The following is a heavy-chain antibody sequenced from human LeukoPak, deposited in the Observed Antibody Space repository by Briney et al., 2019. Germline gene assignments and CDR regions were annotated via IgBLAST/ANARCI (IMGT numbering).Heavy chain of an antibody. J-gene: IGHJ6*03. D-gene: IGHD2/OR15-2a*01. CDR3: AKDPLSQYYYYYYYMDV. CDR2: INSDGSDT. Sequence: GGSLRLSCAASGFTFSTYWMHWVRQAPGKGPVWVSRINSDGSDTSYADSVKGRFTVSRDNAKNTLYLQMNSLRAEDTAVYYCAKDPLSQYYYYYYYMDVWGKGTTVTVSS. CDR1: GFTFSTYW. V-gene: IGHV3-74*01.